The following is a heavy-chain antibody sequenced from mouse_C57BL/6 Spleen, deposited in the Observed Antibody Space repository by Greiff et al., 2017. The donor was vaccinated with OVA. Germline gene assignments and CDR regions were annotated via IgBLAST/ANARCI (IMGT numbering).Heavy chain of an antibody. CDR2: ISDGGSYT. Sequence: EVKVVESGGGLVKPGGSLKLSCAASGFTFSSYAMSWVRQTPEKRLEWVATISDGGSYTYYPDNVKGRFTISRDNAKNNLYLQMSHLKSEDTAMYYCARDKEVVASFDYWGQGTTLTVSS. D-gene: IGHD1-1*01. CDR1: GFTFSSYA. J-gene: IGHJ2*01. V-gene: IGHV5-4*01. CDR3: ARDKEVVASFDY.